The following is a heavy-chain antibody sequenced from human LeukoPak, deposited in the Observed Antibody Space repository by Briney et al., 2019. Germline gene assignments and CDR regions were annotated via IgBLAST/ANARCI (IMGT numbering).Heavy chain of an antibody. CDR3: ARDEEYDSGGCSYDRLDY. CDR2: IKQDGSVT. D-gene: IGHD2-15*01. V-gene: IGHV3-7*01. Sequence: GGSLRLSCAAAGFTFSNYWMNCVRQAPGKGLEWVANIKQDGSVTYYEDSLKGRFTISRDNAKNSLYLEMNSLRDEDTAVYFCARDEEYDSGGCSYDRLDYWGQGTLVTVSS. J-gene: IGHJ4*02. CDR1: GFTFSNYW.